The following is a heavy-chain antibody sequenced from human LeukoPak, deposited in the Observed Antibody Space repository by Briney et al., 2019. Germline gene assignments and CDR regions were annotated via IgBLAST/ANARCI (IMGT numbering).Heavy chain of an antibody. D-gene: IGHD1-7*01. Sequence: SETLSLTCTVSGGSLSSYYWSWIRQPAGKGLEYIGRIYISGSTNYNPSFKSRVTMSVDTSKDQFSLKLNSVTAADTAVYYCVKILGTTGGESYLFDYWGQGTLVTVSS. CDR3: VKILGTTGGESYLFDY. CDR1: GGSLSSYY. J-gene: IGHJ4*02. CDR2: IYISGST. V-gene: IGHV4-4*07.